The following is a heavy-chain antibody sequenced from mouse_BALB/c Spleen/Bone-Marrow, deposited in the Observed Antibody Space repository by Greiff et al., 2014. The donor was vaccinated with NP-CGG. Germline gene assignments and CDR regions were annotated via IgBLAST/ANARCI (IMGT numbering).Heavy chain of an antibody. D-gene: IGHD1-1*01. V-gene: IGHV14-3*02. CDR3: APYYYGSSQFAY. CDR1: GFNIKDTY. CDR2: IDPANGNT. Sequence: EVQGVESGAELVKPGASVKLSYTASGFNIKDTYMHWVKQRPEQGLEWIGRIDPANGNTKYDPKFQGKATITADTSSNTAYLQLSSLTSEDTAVYYCAPYYYGSSQFAYWGQGTLVTVSA. J-gene: IGHJ3*01.